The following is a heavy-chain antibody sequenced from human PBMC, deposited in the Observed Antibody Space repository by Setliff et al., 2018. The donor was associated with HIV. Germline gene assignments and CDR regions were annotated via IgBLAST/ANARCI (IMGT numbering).Heavy chain of an antibody. CDR2: INHSGSS. Sequence: PSETLSLTCAVYGGSFSGSYWNWIRQPPGKGLEWIGEINHSGSSNYNSSLKSRVTISVDTSKKQFSLNLTSVTAADTAVYYCARVDGYTLRIHYWGLGTLVTVSS. D-gene: IGHD5-12*01. CDR3: ARVDGYTLRIHY. J-gene: IGHJ4*02. CDR1: GGSFSGSY. V-gene: IGHV4-34*01.